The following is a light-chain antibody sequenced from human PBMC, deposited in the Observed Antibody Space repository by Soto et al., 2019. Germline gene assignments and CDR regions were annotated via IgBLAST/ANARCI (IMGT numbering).Light chain of an antibody. V-gene: IGLV2-14*01. CDR3: ISYTSRDTLI. J-gene: IGLJ2*01. Sequence: QSALTQPASVSGSPGQSITIACTGTSSDVGGYNYVCWYQQYHDKVPKLIIYDVSSRPSGISNRFSVSKSGNTASLTISGLQTEDEADYYCISYTSRDTLIFGGGTKLTVL. CDR2: DVS. CDR1: SSDVGGYNY.